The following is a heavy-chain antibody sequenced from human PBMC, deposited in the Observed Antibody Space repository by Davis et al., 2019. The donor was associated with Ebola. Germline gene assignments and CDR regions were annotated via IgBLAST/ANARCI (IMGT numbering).Heavy chain of an antibody. Sequence: ALVKVSCKASGYTFTGYYMHWVRQAPGQGLEWMGRINPNSGGTNYAQKFQGRVTMTRDTSAGTAYMEMSSLTSEDTAVYFCARTFVGGWLFDYWGQGTLVTVSS. V-gene: IGHV1-2*06. D-gene: IGHD1-26*01. CDR2: INPNSGGT. CDR1: GYTFTGYY. J-gene: IGHJ4*02. CDR3: ARTFVGGWLFDY.